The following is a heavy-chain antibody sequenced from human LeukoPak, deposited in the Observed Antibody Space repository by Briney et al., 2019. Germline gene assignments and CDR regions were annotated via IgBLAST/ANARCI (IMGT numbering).Heavy chain of an antibody. J-gene: IGHJ3*02. CDR2: IIPIFGTA. CDR3: ARDGVALDAFDI. V-gene: IGHV1-69*13. CDR1: GGTFSSYA. D-gene: IGHD3-3*01. Sequence: GASVKVSCKASGGTFSSYAISWVRQAPGQGLEWMGGIIPIFGTANYAQKFQGRVTITADESASTAYMELSSLRSEDTAVYYCARDGVALDAFDIWGQGTMVTVSS.